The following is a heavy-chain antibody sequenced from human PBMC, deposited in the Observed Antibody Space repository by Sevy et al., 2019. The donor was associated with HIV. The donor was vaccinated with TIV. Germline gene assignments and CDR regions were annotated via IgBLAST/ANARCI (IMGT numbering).Heavy chain of an antibody. Sequence: GGSLRLSCAASGFVFNTYSMNWVRQAPGTGLEWLSYINRDGGAISYADSVKGRFTISRDNAKNSLHLQMNSLRAEDTAEYYCVRTVSGTFRYDDYWGQGTLVTVSS. D-gene: IGHD3-16*02. J-gene: IGHJ4*02. CDR2: INRDGGAI. CDR1: GFVFNTYS. V-gene: IGHV3-48*01. CDR3: VRTVSGTFRYDDY.